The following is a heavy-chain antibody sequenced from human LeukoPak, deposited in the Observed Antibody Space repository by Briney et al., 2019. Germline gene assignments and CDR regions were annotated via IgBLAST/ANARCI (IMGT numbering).Heavy chain of an antibody. Sequence: PSETLSLTCTVSGGSISSRSYYWSWIRQPPGKGLEWIGEINHSGSTNYNPSLKSRVTISVDTSKNQFSLKLSSVTAADTAVYYCARETPWGTMIVTWGQGTLVTVSS. J-gene: IGHJ5*02. CDR1: GGSISSRSYY. D-gene: IGHD3-22*01. V-gene: IGHV4-39*07. CDR3: ARETPWGTMIVT. CDR2: INHSGST.